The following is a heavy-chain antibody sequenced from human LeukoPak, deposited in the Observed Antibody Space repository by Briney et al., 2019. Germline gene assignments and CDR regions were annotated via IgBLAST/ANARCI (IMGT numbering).Heavy chain of an antibody. D-gene: IGHD2-2*01. J-gene: IGHJ5*02. CDR2: ISGSGGST. CDR1: GFTFSSYA. V-gene: IGHV3-23*01. CDR3: ANTREGYCSSTSCSRWFDP. Sequence: PGGSLRLSCAASGFTFSSYAMSWVRQAPGKGLEWVSAISGSGGSTYYADSVKGRSTISRDNPKNTLYLQMNSLRAEDTAVYYCANTREGYCSSTSCSRWFDPWGQGTLVTVSS.